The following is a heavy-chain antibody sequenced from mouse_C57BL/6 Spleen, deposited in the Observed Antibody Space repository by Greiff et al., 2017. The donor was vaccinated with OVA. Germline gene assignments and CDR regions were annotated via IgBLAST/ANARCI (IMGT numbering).Heavy chain of an antibody. CDR2: INYDGSST. CDR1: GFTFSDYY. V-gene: IGHV5-16*01. D-gene: IGHD2-5*01. J-gene: IGHJ4*01. CDR3: ARETYSNYGYAMDY. Sequence: EVNVVESEGGLVQPGSSMKLSCTASGFTFSDYYMAWVRQVPEKGLEWVANINYDGSSTYYLDSLKSRFIISRDNAKNILYLQMSSLKSEDTATYYCARETYSNYGYAMDYWGQGTSVTVSS.